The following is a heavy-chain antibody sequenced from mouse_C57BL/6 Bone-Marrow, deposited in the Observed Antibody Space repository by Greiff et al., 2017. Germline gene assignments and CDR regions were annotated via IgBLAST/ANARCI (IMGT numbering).Heavy chain of an antibody. Sequence: EVKLMESGAELVSPGASVKLSCTASGFNIKDDYMHWVKQRPEQGLEWIGWIDPENGDTEYASKFQGKATITADTSSNTAYLQLSSLTSEDTAVYYCTGSQAWFAYWGQGTLVTVSA. CDR2: IDPENGDT. J-gene: IGHJ3*01. D-gene: IGHD1-1*01. CDR1: GFNIKDDY. V-gene: IGHV14-4*01. CDR3: TGSQAWFAY.